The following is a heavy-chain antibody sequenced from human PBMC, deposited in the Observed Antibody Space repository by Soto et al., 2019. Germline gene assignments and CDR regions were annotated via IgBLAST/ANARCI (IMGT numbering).Heavy chain of an antibody. CDR1: GFTFSSYD. CDR2: IGTAGDT. J-gene: IGHJ6*02. V-gene: IGHV3-13*01. Sequence: PGGSLRLSCAASGFTFSSYDMHWVRQATGKGLERVSAIGTAGDTYYPGSVKGRFTISRENAKNSLYLQMNSLRAEDTAVYYCSRDRGYCSSTSCYHPGMDVWGQGTTVTVSS. D-gene: IGHD2-2*01. CDR3: SRDRGYCSSTSCYHPGMDV.